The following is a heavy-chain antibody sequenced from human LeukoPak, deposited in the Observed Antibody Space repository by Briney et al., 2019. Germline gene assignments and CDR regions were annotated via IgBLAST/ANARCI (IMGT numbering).Heavy chain of an antibody. Sequence: SETLSLTCTVSGGSISSYYWSWIRQPPGKGLEWIGYIYYSGSTNYDPSLKSRVTISVDTSKNQFSLKLSSVTAADTAVYYCARSYYYGMDVWGQGTTVTVSS. V-gene: IGHV4-59*08. CDR1: GGSISSYY. J-gene: IGHJ6*02. CDR2: IYYSGST. CDR3: ARSYYYGMDV.